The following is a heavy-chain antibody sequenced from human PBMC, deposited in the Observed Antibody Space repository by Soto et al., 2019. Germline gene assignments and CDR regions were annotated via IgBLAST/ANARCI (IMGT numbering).Heavy chain of an antibody. CDR1: GFTFSSYA. CDR2: ISGSGGST. CDR3: AKQYCGGDCYPYYFDY. Sequence: EVQLLESGGGLVQPGGSLRLSCAASGFTFSSYAMSWVRQAPGKGLEWVSAISGSGGSTYYADSVKGRFTISRDNSKNTLYLQMNSLRAEDTAVYYCAKQYCGGDCYPYYFDYWGQGTLVTVSS. J-gene: IGHJ4*02. D-gene: IGHD2-21*02. V-gene: IGHV3-23*01.